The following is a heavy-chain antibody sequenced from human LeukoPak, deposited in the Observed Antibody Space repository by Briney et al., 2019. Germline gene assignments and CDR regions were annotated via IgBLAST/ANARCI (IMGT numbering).Heavy chain of an antibody. CDR2: INHSGDST. CDR1: GYTFTSYY. J-gene: IGHJ4*02. CDR3: ARVKAVAGTGKFDY. D-gene: IGHD6-19*01. Sequence: GASVKVSCKASGYTFTSYYMHWVRQAPGQGLEWMGIINHSGDSTNYAQKLQGRVTMTTDTSTSTAYMELRSLRSDDTAVYYCARVKAVAGTGKFDYWGQGTLVTV. V-gene: IGHV1-46*01.